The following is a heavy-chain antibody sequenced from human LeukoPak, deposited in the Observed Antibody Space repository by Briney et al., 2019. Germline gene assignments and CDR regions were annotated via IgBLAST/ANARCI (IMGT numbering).Heavy chain of an antibody. J-gene: IGHJ4*02. Sequence: GGSLRLSCAGSGFTFSSYAMSRVRQAPGKGLEWVSAISGSGGSTYYADSVKGRFTIYRDNAKNSLYLQMNSLRAEDTAVYYCASFPALAPFDYWGQGTLVTVSS. CDR1: GFTFSSYA. CDR3: ASFPALAPFDY. CDR2: ISGSGGST. D-gene: IGHD3-3*02. V-gene: IGHV3-23*01.